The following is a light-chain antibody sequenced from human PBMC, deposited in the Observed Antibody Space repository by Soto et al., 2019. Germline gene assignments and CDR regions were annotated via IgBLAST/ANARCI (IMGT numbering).Light chain of an antibody. Sequence: EIVMTQSPATLSVSPGERATLSCGASQSVSSNLAWYQQKPGQAPRLLIYGASSRATGIPDRFSGSGSGTDFTLPISRLETEDFAAYYCQQYGSSPPITFGHGTRLEI. J-gene: IGKJ5*01. CDR1: QSVSSN. CDR2: GAS. CDR3: QQYGSSPPIT. V-gene: IGKV3-20*01.